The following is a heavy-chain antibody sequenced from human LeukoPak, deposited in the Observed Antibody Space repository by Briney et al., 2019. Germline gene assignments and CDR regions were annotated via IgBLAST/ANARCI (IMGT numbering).Heavy chain of an antibody. CDR2: INTDGSST. J-gene: IGHJ5*02. CDR1: GFTFSSYW. V-gene: IGHV3-74*01. CDR3: ARDKSHGSGGYYNRWFDP. D-gene: IGHD3-10*01. Sequence: GGSLRLSCAASGFTFSSYWMHWVRQAPGKGLVWVSRINTDGSSTSYADSVKGRFTISRDNAKNTLYLQMNSLRAEDTAVYYCARDKSHGSGGYYNRWFDPWGQGTLVTVSS.